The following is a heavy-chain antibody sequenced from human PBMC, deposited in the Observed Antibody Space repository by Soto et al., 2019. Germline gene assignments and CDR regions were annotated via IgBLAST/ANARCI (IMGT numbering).Heavy chain of an antibody. J-gene: IGHJ4*02. CDR1: GFTFDAHA. CDR3: AICDTTSSLSLLRY. D-gene: IGHD2-2*01. V-gene: IGHV3-9*01. CDR2: ISWNSGNI. Sequence: GGSLRLSCAGSGFTFDAHAMHWVRQAPGKGLEWVSTISWNSGNIHYADSVKGRFTISRDNAKNSLYLQMNSLRAEDTALYYCAICDTTSSLSLLRYSGQRSLVTVAS.